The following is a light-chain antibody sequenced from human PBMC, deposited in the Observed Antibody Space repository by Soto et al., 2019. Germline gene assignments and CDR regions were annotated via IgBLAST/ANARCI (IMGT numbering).Light chain of an antibody. CDR2: GAS. CDR1: QSVSSNY. CDR3: QQYGSSPET. Sequence: EIVLTQYPGTLSLSSGERATLSCRASQSVSSNYLAWYQQKPGQAPRLLIYGASIRATGIPERFSGSGSGTDFTLTISRLEPEDFAVYFCQQYGSSPETFGQGTKVDIK. J-gene: IGKJ1*01. V-gene: IGKV3-20*01.